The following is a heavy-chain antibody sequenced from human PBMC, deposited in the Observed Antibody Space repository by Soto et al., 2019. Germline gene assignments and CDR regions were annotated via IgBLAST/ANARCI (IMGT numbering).Heavy chain of an antibody. J-gene: IGHJ4*02. CDR3: ARSVAVPGAHLDY. D-gene: IGHD6-19*01. CDR1: VGSISGSY. Sequence: SETLSLTCSVSVGSISGSYWSLIRQSPGKGLDWLGYVYYTGSTNYSPSLRSRVSISVDTSKNEFSLRLSSVTAADTAVYFCARSVAVPGAHLDYWGQGTKVTVSS. V-gene: IGHV4-59*01. CDR2: VYYTGST.